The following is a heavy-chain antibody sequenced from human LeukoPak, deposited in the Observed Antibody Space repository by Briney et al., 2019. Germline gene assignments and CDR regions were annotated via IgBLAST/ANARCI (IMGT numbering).Heavy chain of an antibody. CDR2: IYSGGST. CDR3: AREDYFWSGSHTLSNDYYGMDV. V-gene: IGHV3-66*01. CDR1: GFTVSSNY. Sequence: PGGSLRLSCAASGFTVSSNYMSWVRQAPGKGLEWVSVIYSGGSTYYADSVKGRFTISRDNSKNTLYLQMNSLRAEDTAVYYCAREDYFWSGSHTLSNDYYGMDVWGQGTTVTVPS. D-gene: IGHD3-3*01. J-gene: IGHJ6*02.